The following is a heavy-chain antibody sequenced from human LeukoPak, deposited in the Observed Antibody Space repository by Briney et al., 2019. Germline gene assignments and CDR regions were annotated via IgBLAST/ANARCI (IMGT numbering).Heavy chain of an antibody. CDR3: ARDAVSAFYDDAFDI. CDR1: GGSISSGGYY. CDR2: IYYSGST. D-gene: IGHD2/OR15-2a*01. V-gene: IGHV4-31*03. Sequence: SQTLSLTCTVSGGSISSGGYYWSWTRQHPGKGLEWIGYIYYSGSTYYNPSLKSRVTISVDTSKNQFSLKLSSVTAADTAVYYCARDAVSAFYDDAFDIWGQGTMVTVSS. J-gene: IGHJ3*02.